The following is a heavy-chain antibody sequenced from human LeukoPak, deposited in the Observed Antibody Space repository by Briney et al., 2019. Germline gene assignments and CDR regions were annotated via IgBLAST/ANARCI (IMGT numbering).Heavy chain of an antibody. J-gene: IGHJ4*02. D-gene: IGHD4-17*01. Sequence: SGPTLVKPTQTLTPTCTFSGFSLSTSGVGVGWIRQPPGKALEWLALIYWDDDKRYSPSLKSRLTITKDTSKNQVVLTMTNMDPVDIATYYCAHRRDYGDPGDYFDYWGQGTLVTVSS. CDR1: GFSLSTSGVG. V-gene: IGHV2-5*02. CDR3: AHRRDYGDPGDYFDY. CDR2: IYWDDDK.